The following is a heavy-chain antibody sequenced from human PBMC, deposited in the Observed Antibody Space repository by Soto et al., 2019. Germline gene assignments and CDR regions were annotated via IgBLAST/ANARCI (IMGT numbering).Heavy chain of an antibody. D-gene: IGHD4-17*01. V-gene: IGHV3-9*01. J-gene: IGHJ5*02. CDR3: ARNSDYGDSPYNWFDP. CDR2: ISWNSGSI. Sequence: GGSLRLSCAASGFTFDDYAMHWVRQAPGKGLEWVSGISWNSGSIGYADSVKGRFTISRDNAKNSLYLQMNSLRAEDTALYYCARNSDYGDSPYNWFDPWGQGTLVTVSS. CDR1: GFTFDDYA.